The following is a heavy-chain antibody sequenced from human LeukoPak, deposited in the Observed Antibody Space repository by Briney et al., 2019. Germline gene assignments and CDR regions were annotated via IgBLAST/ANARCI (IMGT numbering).Heavy chain of an antibody. D-gene: IGHD4-23*01. CDR1: GFTFSGSA. J-gene: IGHJ4*02. V-gene: IGHV3-73*01. Sequence: PGGSLRLSCAASGFTFSGSAMHWVRQASGKGLEWVGRIRSKANSYATAYAASVKGRFTISRDDSKNTAYLQMNSLKTEDTAVYYCTRYPSYGGNSRDYWGQGTLVTVSS. CDR2: IRSKANSYAT. CDR3: TRYPSYGGNSRDY.